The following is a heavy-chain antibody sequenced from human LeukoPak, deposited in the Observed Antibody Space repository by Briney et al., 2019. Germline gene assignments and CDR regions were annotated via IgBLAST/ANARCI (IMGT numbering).Heavy chain of an antibody. Sequence: ASVKVSCKASGGTFSSYAISWVRQAPGQGLEWMGWINPNSGGTNYAQKFQGRVTMTRDTSISTAYMELSRLRSDDTAVYYCARKRVPAAIGDYYYYGMDVWGQGTTVTVSS. V-gene: IGHV1-2*02. CDR3: ARKRVPAAIGDYYYYGMDV. CDR2: INPNSGGT. J-gene: IGHJ6*02. D-gene: IGHD2-2*01. CDR1: GGTFSSYA.